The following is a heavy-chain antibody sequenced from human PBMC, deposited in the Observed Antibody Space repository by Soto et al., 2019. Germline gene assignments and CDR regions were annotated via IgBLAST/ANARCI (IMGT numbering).Heavy chain of an antibody. CDR3: ARGYCSSTSCQYYFDY. CDR2: INGGNGDT. CDR1: GYTFTGYA. D-gene: IGHD2-2*01. J-gene: IGHJ4*02. V-gene: IGHV1-3*01. Sequence: QVQLVQSGAEVKKPGASVKVSCRASGYTFTGYAIHWVRQAPGQRLEWMGWINGGNGDTKYSQNFQGRVTITRETSASTAYMKLTSLGSEDTAVYHCARGYCSSTSCQYYFDYWGQGTPVTVSS.